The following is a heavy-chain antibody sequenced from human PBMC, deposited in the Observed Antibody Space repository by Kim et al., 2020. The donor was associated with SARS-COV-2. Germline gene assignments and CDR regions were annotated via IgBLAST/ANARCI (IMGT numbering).Heavy chain of an antibody. D-gene: IGHD2-2*01. CDR3: ARGVAVVVPAASRGNWFDP. J-gene: IGHJ5*02. V-gene: IGHV4-34*01. Sequence: SETLSLTCAVYGGSFSGYYWSWIRQPPGKGLEWIGEINHSGSTNYNPSLKSRVTISVDTSKNQFSLKLSSVTAADTAVYYCARGVAVVVPAASRGNWFDPWGQGTLVTVSS. CDR1: GGSFSGYY. CDR2: INHSGST.